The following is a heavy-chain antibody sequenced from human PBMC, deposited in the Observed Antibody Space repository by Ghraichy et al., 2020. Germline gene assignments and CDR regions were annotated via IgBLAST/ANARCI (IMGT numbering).Heavy chain of an antibody. Sequence: GSLRLSCTVSGGSISSYYWSWIRQPPGKGLEWIGYIYYSGSTNYNPSLKSRVTISVDTSKNQFSLKLSSVTAADTAVYYCARGGGYSSGWFPFDYWGQGTLVTVSS. V-gene: IGHV4-59*01. CDR3: ARGGGYSSGWFPFDY. D-gene: IGHD6-19*01. J-gene: IGHJ4*02. CDR1: GGSISSYY. CDR2: IYYSGST.